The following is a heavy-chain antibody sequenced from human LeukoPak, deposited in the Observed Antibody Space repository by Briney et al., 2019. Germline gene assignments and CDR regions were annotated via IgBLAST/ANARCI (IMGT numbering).Heavy chain of an antibody. Sequence: ASVKVSCMASGYTFTSYYMHWVRPAPGQRLEWMGIINPSGGSTSYAQKFQGRVTMTRDTSTSTVYMELSSLRSEDTAVYYCARGLALIIDYWGQGTLVTVSS. D-gene: IGHD3-16*02. CDR3: ARGLALIIDY. J-gene: IGHJ4*02. V-gene: IGHV1-46*01. CDR1: GYTFTSYY. CDR2: INPSGGST.